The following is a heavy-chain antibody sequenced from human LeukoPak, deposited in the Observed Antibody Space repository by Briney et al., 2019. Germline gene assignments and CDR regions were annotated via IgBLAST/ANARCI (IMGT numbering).Heavy chain of an antibody. CDR3: ARGGSTNGNNWLDP. CDR1: GGSISSSW. Sequence: PSETLSLTRTVSGGSISSSWWNWIRQPAGKGLEWIGRVYTSGTTNYNPSLKSRVTVSIDTSRSQFSLKLTSATAADTAVYYCARGGSTNGNNWLDPWGQGNLVTVSS. CDR2: VYTSGTT. V-gene: IGHV4-4*07. J-gene: IGHJ5*02. D-gene: IGHD2-8*01.